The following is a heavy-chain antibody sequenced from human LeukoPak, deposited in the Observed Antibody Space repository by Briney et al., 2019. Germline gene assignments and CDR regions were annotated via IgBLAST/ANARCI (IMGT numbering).Heavy chain of an antibody. CDR2: KSTSGST. V-gene: IGHV4-4*07. J-gene: IGHJ4*02. Sequence: SETLSLTCNVSGASINSYYWTWIRQPAGKGLEWIGRKSTSGSTNYNPSLKSRVTMSVDTSRNQFSLRLNSVTAADTAVYYSARELPAVSRSFDYWGQGTLVTVSS. CDR1: GASINSYY. CDR3: ARELPAVSRSFDY. D-gene: IGHD2-2*01.